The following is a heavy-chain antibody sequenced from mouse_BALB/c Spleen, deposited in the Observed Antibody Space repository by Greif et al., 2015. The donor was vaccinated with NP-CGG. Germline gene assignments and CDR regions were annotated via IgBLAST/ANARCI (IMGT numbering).Heavy chain of an antibody. CDR1: GFNIKDYY. CDR3: AYGNYFDY. D-gene: IGHD2-1*01. J-gene: IGHJ2*01. CDR2: IDPENGNT. Sequence: VQLKQSGAELVGPGALVKLSCKASGFNIKDYYMHWVKQRPEQGLEWIGWIDPENGNTIYDPKFQGKASITADTSSNTAYLQLSSLTSEDTAVYYCAYGNYFDYWGQGTTLTVSS. V-gene: IGHV14-1*02.